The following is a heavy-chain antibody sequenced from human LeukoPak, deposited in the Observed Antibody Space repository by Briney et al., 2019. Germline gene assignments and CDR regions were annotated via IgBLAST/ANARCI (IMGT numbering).Heavy chain of an antibody. CDR3: ATGRELEYSSSSDRTFDY. CDR1: GYTFTSYY. V-gene: IGHV1-46*01. J-gene: IGHJ4*02. CDR2: INPSGGST. Sequence: ASVKVSCKASGYTFTSYYMHWVRQAPGQGLEWMGIINPSGGSTSYAQKFQGRVTMTRDTSTSTVYMDLSRLRSDDTAVYYCATGRELEYSSSSDRTFDYWGQGTLVTVSS. D-gene: IGHD6-6*01.